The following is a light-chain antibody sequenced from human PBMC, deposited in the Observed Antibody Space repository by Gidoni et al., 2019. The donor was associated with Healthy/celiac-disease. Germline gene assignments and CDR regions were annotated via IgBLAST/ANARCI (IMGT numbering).Light chain of an antibody. CDR2: YDS. V-gene: IGLV3-21*04. J-gene: IGLJ2*01. CDR3: QVWDSSSDHGV. Sequence: SYVLTPPPSVSVAPGKTAMITCGGNNIGSTSVHWYQPKPDQAPVLVIYYDSDRPSGIPERFSGSNSGNTATLTISRVEAGDEADYYCQVWDSSSDHGVFGGGTKLTVL. CDR1: NIGSTS.